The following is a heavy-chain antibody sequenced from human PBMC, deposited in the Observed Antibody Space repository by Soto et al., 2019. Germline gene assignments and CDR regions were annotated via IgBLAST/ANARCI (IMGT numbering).Heavy chain of an antibody. CDR2: IYYSGST. CDR3: ARGKVLRFLEWLLSPDWIDP. CDR1: GGSISSYY. J-gene: IGHJ5*02. Sequence: SETLSLTCTVSGGSISSYYWSWIRQPPGKGLEWIGYIYYSGSTNHNPSLKSRVTISVDTSKNQFSLKLSSVTAADTAVYYCARGKVLRFLEWLLSPDWIDPWGQGTLVSVSS. D-gene: IGHD3-3*01. V-gene: IGHV4-59*01.